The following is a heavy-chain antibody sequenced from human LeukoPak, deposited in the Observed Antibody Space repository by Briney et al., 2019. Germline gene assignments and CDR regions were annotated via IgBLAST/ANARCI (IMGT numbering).Heavy chain of an antibody. D-gene: IGHD1-26*01. CDR2: IWYDGSNK. CDR3: AREFGGSYCDY. CDR1: GFTFSSYG. V-gene: IGHV3-33*01. Sequence: GGSLRLSCAASGFTFSSYGMHWDRQAPGKGLEWVAVIWYDGSNKYYADSVKGRFTISRDNSKNTLYLQMNSLRAEDTAVYYCAREFGGSYCDYWGQGTLVTVSS. J-gene: IGHJ4*02.